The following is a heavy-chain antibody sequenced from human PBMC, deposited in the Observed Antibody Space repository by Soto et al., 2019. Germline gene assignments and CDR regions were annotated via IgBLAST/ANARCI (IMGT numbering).Heavy chain of an antibody. CDR2: IYWSGDE. CDR3: ARGLAARPVFEFDI. J-gene: IGHJ3*02. Sequence: QGTLKESGPTLVKPTQTLTLTCSFSGLSLSTSGVGVGWIRQPPGTSLEWLAHIYWSGDEHYRPTLKSRLSITKDTSKNQVVLTMTYMDPVDTAKYYCARGLAARPVFEFDIWGQGTMVTVSS. D-gene: IGHD6-6*01. CDR1: GLSLSTSGVG. V-gene: IGHV2-5*01.